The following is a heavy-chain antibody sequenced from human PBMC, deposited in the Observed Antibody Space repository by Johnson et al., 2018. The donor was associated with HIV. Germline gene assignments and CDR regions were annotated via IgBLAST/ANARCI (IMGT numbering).Heavy chain of an antibody. CDR2: ISYDGTKK. CDR3: ARDGTSRGGAFDI. V-gene: IGHV3-30*03. J-gene: IGHJ3*02. CDR1: GFTFSSYG. Sequence: QVQLVESGGGVVQPGRSLRLSCAASGFTFSSYGMHWVRQAPGKGLEWVAVISYDGTKKYYADSVKGRFTISRDSSKNTLYLQMNSLRAEDTAVYYCARDGTSRGGAFDIWGQGTMVTASS. D-gene: IGHD6-13*01.